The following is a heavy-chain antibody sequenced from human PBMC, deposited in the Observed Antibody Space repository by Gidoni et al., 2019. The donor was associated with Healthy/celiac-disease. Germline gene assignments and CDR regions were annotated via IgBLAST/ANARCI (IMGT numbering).Heavy chain of an antibody. D-gene: IGHD2-21*02. Sequence: QVQLVQSGAEVKKPGASVKVSCKAAGYTFTSYGLSWVRQAPGQGLEWMGWISPYNGNTTYAQQLQGRVTMTTDTSPSTAYMELRSLRSDDTAVYYCARGGHIVVVTAISDWFDPWGQGTLVTVSS. J-gene: IGHJ5*02. CDR3: ARGGHIVVVTAISDWFDP. CDR2: ISPYNGNT. V-gene: IGHV1-18*01. CDR1: GYTFTSYG.